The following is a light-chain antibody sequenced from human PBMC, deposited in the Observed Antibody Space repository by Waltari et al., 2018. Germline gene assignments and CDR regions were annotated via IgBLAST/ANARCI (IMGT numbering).Light chain of an antibody. CDR3: QHYSGFSRT. CDR1: QNINSW. V-gene: IGKV1-5*03. J-gene: IGKJ1*01. Sequence: DIQMTQSPSTLSASVGDRVTITCRARQNINSWLAWYQQRPGKAPKLLIYKASTSQSGVPSRFSGSGSGTDFTLSISSLQPDDFGTYYCQHYSGFSRTFGQGTKVEIK. CDR2: KAS.